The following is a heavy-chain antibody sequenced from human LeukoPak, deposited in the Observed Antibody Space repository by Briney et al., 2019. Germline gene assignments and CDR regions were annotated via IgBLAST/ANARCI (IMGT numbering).Heavy chain of an antibody. D-gene: IGHD3-22*01. J-gene: IGHJ2*01. V-gene: IGHV1-69*13. Sequence: SVKVSCKASGGTFSSYAISWVRQAPGQGLEWMGGIIPIFGTANYAQKFQGRVTITADESTSTAYMELSSLRSEDTAVYYCARSPYYDSSGYYGSPDWYFDLWGRGTLVTVS. CDR2: IIPIFGTA. CDR1: GGTFSSYA. CDR3: ARSPYYDSSGYYGSPDWYFDL.